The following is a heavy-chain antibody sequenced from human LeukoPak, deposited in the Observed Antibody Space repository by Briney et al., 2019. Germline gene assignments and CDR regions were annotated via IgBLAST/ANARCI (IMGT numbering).Heavy chain of an antibody. V-gene: IGHV1-69*04. D-gene: IGHD6-19*01. J-gene: IGHJ4*02. Sequence: SVKVSCKASGGTFSSYAISWVRQAPGQGLEWMGRIIPILGIANYAQKFQGRVTITADKSTSTAYMELSSLRSEGTAVYYCARGVAGTGDFDYWGQGTLVTVSS. CDR2: IIPILGIA. CDR3: ARGVAGTGDFDY. CDR1: GGTFSSYA.